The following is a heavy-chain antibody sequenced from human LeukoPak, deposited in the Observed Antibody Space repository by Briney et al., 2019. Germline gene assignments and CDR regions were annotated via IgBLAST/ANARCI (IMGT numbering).Heavy chain of an antibody. Sequence: SETLSLTCAVYGGSFSGYYWSWIRQPPGKGLEWIGEINHRGSTNYNPSLKSRVTISVDTSKNQSSLKLSSVTAADTAVYYCATQDGYNPDGDYWGQGTLVTVSS. CDR2: INHRGST. D-gene: IGHD5-24*01. J-gene: IGHJ4*02. CDR3: ATQDGYNPDGDY. CDR1: GGSFSGYY. V-gene: IGHV4-34*01.